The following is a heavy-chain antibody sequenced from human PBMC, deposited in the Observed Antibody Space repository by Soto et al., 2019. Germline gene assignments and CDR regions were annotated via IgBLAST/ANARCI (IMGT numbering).Heavy chain of an antibody. CDR2: INHSGST. Sequence: QVQLQQWGAGLLKPSETLSLTCAVYGGSFSGYYWSWIRQPPGKGLEWIGEINHSGSTNYNPSLKSRVTISVDTSKNQFSLKLSSVTAADTDVYYCARGDTPRWFDPWGQGTLVTVSS. V-gene: IGHV4-34*01. CDR3: ARGDTPRWFDP. J-gene: IGHJ5*02. D-gene: IGHD3-9*01. CDR1: GGSFSGYY.